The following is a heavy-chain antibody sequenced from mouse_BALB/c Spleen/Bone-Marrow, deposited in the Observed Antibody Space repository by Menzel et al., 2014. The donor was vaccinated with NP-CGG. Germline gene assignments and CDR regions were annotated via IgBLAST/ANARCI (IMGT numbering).Heavy chain of an antibody. CDR1: GFNIKDSY. CDR2: IDPENGDT. J-gene: IGHJ3*01. D-gene: IGHD2-1*01. CDR3: NAWRGNSGRTCFAY. Sequence: EVKLVESGAELVRSGASVKLSCTASGFNIKDSYMHWEKQRPEQGLEWIGWIDPENGDTEYAPKFQGKATMTADTFSNTAYLQLSSLTSEDTAVYYCNAWRGNSGRTCFAYWGQGTLVTLSA. V-gene: IGHV14-4*02.